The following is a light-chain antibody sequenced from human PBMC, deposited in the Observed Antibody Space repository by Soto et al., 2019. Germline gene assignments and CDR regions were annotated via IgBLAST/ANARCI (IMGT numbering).Light chain of an antibody. CDR1: QSVSDW. J-gene: IGKJ5*01. Sequence: DVQMTQSPSTLSASVGDRVTISCRASQSVSDWLAWYQQKPVKATKLLMHKASTLEKGVQLRFSGSGSGTEFTLTISSLQPDDYATDYCQQYNRFPITFGQGTRLEIK. CDR3: QQYNRFPIT. CDR2: KAS. V-gene: IGKV1-5*03.